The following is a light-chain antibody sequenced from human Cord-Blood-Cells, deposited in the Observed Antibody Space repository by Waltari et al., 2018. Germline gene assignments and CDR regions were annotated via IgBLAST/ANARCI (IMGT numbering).Light chain of an antibody. V-gene: IGKV2-28*01. CDR1: QSLLHSNGYNY. CDR3: QQSYSTPLT. Sequence: DIVMTQSPLSLPVTPGEPASISCRSSQSLLHSNGYNYLDWYLQKPGQSPQLLIYAASSLQSGVPSRFSGSGSGTDFTLTISSLQPEDFATYYCQQSYSTPLTFGGGTKVEIK. J-gene: IGKJ4*01. CDR2: AAS.